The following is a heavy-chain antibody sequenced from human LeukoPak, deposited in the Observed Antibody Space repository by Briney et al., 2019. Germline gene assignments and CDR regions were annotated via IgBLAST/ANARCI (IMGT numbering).Heavy chain of an antibody. V-gene: IGHV3-48*04. CDR2: ISSSSSTI. CDR1: GFTFSSYS. CDR3: ASPKANPHNDQSLDY. D-gene: IGHD2-8*01. J-gene: IGHJ4*02. Sequence: GGSLRLSCAASGFTFSSYSMNWVRQAPGKGLEWVSYISSSSSTIYYADSVKGRFTISRDNAKNSLYLQMNSLRAEDTAVYYCASPKANPHNDQSLDYWGQGTLVTVSS.